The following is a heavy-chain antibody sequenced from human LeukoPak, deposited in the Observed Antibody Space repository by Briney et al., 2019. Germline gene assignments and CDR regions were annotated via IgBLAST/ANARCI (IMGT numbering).Heavy chain of an antibody. J-gene: IGHJ2*01. Sequence: SETLSLTCAVSGGSISSGGYSWSWIRQPPGKGLEWIGYIYHSGSTYYNPSLKSRVTISVGRSKNQFSLKLSSVTAADTAVYYCARSNSRRNWYFDLWGRGTLVTVSS. CDR3: ARSNSRRNWYFDL. V-gene: IGHV4-30-2*01. D-gene: IGHD2-8*01. CDR2: IYHSGST. CDR1: GGSISSGGYS.